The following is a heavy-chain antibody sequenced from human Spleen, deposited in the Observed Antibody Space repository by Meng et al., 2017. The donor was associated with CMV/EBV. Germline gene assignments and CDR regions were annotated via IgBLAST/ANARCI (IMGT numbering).Heavy chain of an antibody. CDR2: INWNGGRT. D-gene: IGHD1-26*01. Sequence: GESLKISCAASGFTFEDYGMSWVRQAPGKGLEWVSGINWNGGRTGYADSVKGRFTISRDNAKNSLYLQMNSLRAEDTAVYYCARGRELPFYWGQGTLVTVSS. CDR3: ARGRELPFY. V-gene: IGHV3-20*04. CDR1: GFTFEDYG. J-gene: IGHJ4*02.